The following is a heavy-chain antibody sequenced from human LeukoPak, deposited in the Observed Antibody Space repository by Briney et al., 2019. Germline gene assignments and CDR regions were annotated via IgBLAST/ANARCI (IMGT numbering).Heavy chain of an antibody. D-gene: IGHD5-12*01. V-gene: IGHV4-31*03. J-gene: IGHJ5*02. CDR1: GGSISSGGYY. Sequence: SQTLSLTCTVSGGSISSGGYYWSWIRQHPGKGLEWIGYIYYSGSTYYNPSLKSRVTISVDTSKNQFSLKLSSVTAADTAVYYCARAGDSRSRKWLRFTNWFDPWGQGTLVTVSS. CDR2: IYYSGST. CDR3: ARAGDSRSRKWLRFTNWFDP.